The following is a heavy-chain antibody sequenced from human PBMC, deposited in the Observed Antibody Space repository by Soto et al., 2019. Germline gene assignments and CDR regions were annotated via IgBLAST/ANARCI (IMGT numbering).Heavy chain of an antibody. V-gene: IGHV3-30*05. CDR2: LSYDGVYT. Sequence: QMRLVESGGGVVQPGRSLRLSCLVSGFTLGYYGTHCYRQAPGKGREWVAHLSYDGVYTTYADSVKGRLTISSDSSKRTWFLQRDGQTKARTAVYYCAKVQRGSSVGMAVWGQGANVTV. CDR1: GFTLGYYG. CDR3: AKVQRGSSVGMAV. D-gene: IGHD3-22*01. J-gene: IGHJ6*02.